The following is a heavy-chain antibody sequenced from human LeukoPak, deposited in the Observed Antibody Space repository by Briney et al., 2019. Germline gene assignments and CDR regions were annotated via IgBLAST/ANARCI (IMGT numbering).Heavy chain of an antibody. D-gene: IGHD1-26*01. CDR3: AKDRRVGATDYFDC. CDR2: IRNDGSNK. V-gene: IGHV3-30*02. CDR1: EFTFSSYG. J-gene: IGHJ4*02. Sequence: PGGSLKLSCAASEFTFSSYGMHWVRQAPGKGLEWVAFIRNDGSNKYYADSVKGRFTISRDNFKKTMFLEMNSLRTEDTAVYHCAKDRRVGATDYFDCWGQGTQVTVST.